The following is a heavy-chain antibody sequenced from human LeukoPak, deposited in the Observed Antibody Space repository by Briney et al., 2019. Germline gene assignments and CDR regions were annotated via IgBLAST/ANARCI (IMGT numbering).Heavy chain of an antibody. Sequence: SETLSLTCTVSGGSISSNSDYWGWIRQPPGKGLEWIGSIYYGGNTYYKSPLKSRVTISVDTSKNQFSLTLSSVTAADTAVYYCARSKDILTGYCFDYWGQGTLVTVSS. CDR2: IYYGGNT. V-gene: IGHV4-39*07. D-gene: IGHD3-9*01. J-gene: IGHJ4*02. CDR1: GGSISSNSDY. CDR3: ARSKDILTGYCFDY.